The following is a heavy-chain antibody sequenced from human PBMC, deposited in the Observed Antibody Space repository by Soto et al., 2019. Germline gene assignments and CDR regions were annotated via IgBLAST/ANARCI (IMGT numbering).Heavy chain of an antibody. Sequence: SETLSLTCAVYGGSFSGYYWSWIRQPPGKGLEWIGEINHSGSTNYNPSLKSRVTISVDTSKNQFSLKLSSVTAADTAVYYCARDRGYYDSSGYFDYWGQGTLVTVSS. CDR3: ARDRGYYDSSGYFDY. J-gene: IGHJ4*02. V-gene: IGHV4-34*01. CDR1: GGSFSGYY. D-gene: IGHD3-22*01. CDR2: INHSGST.